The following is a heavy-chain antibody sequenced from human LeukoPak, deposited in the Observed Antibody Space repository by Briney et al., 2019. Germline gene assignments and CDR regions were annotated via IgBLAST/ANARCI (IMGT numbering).Heavy chain of an antibody. D-gene: IGHD6-19*01. CDR1: GGSISSSSYY. J-gene: IGHJ3*02. CDR3: ARRAAVAGKGAFDI. Sequence: PSETLSLTCTVSGGSISSSSYYWGWIRQPPGKGLEWIGSIYYSGSTYYNPSLKSRVTISVDTSKNQFSLKLSSVTAADTAVYYCARRAAVAGKGAFDIWGQGTMVTVSS. CDR2: IYYSGST. V-gene: IGHV4-39*01.